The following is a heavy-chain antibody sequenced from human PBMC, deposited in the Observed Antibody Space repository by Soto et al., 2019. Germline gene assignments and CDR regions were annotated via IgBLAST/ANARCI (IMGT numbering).Heavy chain of an antibody. D-gene: IGHD3-16*01. V-gene: IGHV3-48*02. J-gene: IGHJ4*02. CDR2: IDPVANNI. CDR3: ARDRDYAFDY. CDR1: GFIITAYN. Sequence: GGSLRLSCEVSGFIITAYNMNWVRQAPGKGLEYLSYIDPVANNIHYAVSVKGRFTISIDSAKNSLYLQMNSLRDEDTALYYCARDRDYAFDYWGQGTLVTVSS.